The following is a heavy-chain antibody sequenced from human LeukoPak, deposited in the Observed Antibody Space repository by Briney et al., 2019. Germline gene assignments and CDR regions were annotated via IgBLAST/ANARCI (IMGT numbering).Heavy chain of an antibody. V-gene: IGHV3-33*01. J-gene: IGHJ6*02. CDR2: IWYDGSNK. Sequence: GSLRLSCAASGFTFSSYGMHWVRQAQGKGMEWVAVIWYDGSNKYYADSVKGRFTISRDNSKNTLYLQMNSLRAEDTAVYYCAREGCSSTSCYWRGYYYYYGMDVWGQGTTVTVSS. D-gene: IGHD2-2*01. CDR3: AREGCSSTSCYWRGYYYYYGMDV. CDR1: GFTFSSYG.